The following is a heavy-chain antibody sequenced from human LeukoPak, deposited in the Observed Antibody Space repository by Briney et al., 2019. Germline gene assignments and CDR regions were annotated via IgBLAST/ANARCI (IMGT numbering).Heavy chain of an antibody. Sequence: SETLSLTCTVWGHSISRYYWSWIRQPPGKALEGIGYIYYSWSTNYNPSLKSRVTISVDTSKNQFSLKLSSVTAANTAVYYCARVIGSSGYSGYYYYGMDVWGQGTTVTVSS. CDR2: IYYSWST. V-gene: IGHV4-59*01. J-gene: IGHJ6*02. CDR3: ARVIGSSGYSGYYYYGMDV. CDR1: GHSISRYY. D-gene: IGHD3-22*01.